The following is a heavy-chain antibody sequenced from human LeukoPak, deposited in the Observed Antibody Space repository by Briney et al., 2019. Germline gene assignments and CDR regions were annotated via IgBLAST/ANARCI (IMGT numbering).Heavy chain of an antibody. CDR1: RINFNSYW. CDR3: ARALSDFWTGYFFDS. CDR2: IKQDGSET. D-gene: IGHD3/OR15-3a*01. Sequence: GGSLRLSCAVSRINFNSYWMTWVRQAPGKGLVWVANIKQDGSETYYMDSVKGRFSISRDNAKNSLYLQMNSLRAEDTAVYYCARALSDFWTGYFFDSWGQGTLVTVSS. V-gene: IGHV3-7*01. J-gene: IGHJ4*02.